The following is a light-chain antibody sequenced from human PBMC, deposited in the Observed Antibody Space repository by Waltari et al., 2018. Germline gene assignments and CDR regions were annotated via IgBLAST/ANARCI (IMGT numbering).Light chain of an antibody. Sequence: AIQLTQSPSSLSASVGDRVTLTCRASQGVRNDLGWYQQKPGKAPKLLIYAASSLQSGVPSRFSGSGSGTDFTLTISSLQPEDFATYYCLQDYNYPLTFGGGTKVEIK. CDR1: QGVRND. J-gene: IGKJ4*01. V-gene: IGKV1-6*01. CDR3: LQDYNYPLT. CDR2: AAS.